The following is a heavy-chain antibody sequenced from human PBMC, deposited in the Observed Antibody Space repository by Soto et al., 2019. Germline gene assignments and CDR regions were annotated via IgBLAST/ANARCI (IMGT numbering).Heavy chain of an antibody. V-gene: IGHV3-21*06. Sequence: EVQLVESGGGLVKPGGSLRLSCAASGFTFSSYSMNWVRQAPGKGLEWVSYISSTSDYIDYADSVKGRFTISRDNAQNTLYLQMNSLRAEDTAVYYCAKIAGFGEYCSDDWGQGTVVTVSS. CDR1: GFTFSSYS. CDR3: AKIAGFGEYCSDD. CDR2: ISSTSDYI. D-gene: IGHD3-10*01. J-gene: IGHJ4*02.